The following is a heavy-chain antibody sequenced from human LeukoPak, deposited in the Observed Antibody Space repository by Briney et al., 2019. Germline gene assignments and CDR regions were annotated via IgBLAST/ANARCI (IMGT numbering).Heavy chain of an antibody. J-gene: IGHJ4*02. V-gene: IGHV4-31*03. CDR1: GGSISSGGYS. Sequence: SQTLSLTCTVSGGSISSGGYSWSWIRQHPGKGLEWIGYIYYSGSTYYNPSLKSRVTISVDTSKNQFSLKLSSVTAADTAVYYCARGGYDTNFDYWGQGTLVTVSS. CDR2: IYYSGST. D-gene: IGHD3-22*01. CDR3: ARGGYDTNFDY.